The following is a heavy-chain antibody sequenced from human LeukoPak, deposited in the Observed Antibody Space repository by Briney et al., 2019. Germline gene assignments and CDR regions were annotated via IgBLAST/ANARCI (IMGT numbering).Heavy chain of an antibody. V-gene: IGHV4-30-2*01. J-gene: IGHJ3*02. CDR2: IYHSGST. CDR1: GGSISSGGYY. CDR3: AREGRSTILKPTRHAFDI. Sequence: SETLSLTCTVSGGSISSGGYYWSWIRRPPGKGLEWIGYIYHSGSTYYNPSLKSRVTISVDRSKNQFSLKLSSVTAADTAVYYCAREGRSTILKPTRHAFDIWGQGTMVTVSS. D-gene: IGHD6-13*01.